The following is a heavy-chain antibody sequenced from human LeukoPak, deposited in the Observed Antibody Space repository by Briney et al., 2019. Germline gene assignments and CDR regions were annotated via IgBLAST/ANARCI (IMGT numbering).Heavy chain of an antibody. CDR3: AREGPRGNSQFDY. CDR2: IWYDGSNK. D-gene: IGHD2/OR15-2a*01. Sequence: GGSLRLSCAASGFTFSSYAMHWVRQAPGKGLEWVALIWYDGSNKYYTDSVKGRLTISRDNSKNTLYLQMNSLRAEGTAIYYCAREGPRGNSQFDYWGQGTLVTVSS. J-gene: IGHJ4*02. CDR1: GFTFSSYA. V-gene: IGHV3-33*08.